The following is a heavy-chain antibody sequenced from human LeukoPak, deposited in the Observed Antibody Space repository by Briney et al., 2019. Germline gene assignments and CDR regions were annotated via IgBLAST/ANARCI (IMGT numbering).Heavy chain of an antibody. CDR3: ARGPYDYGDYYFDY. Sequence: SETLSLTCAVYGGSFSGYYWSWIRQPPGKGLEWLGEINHSGSTNYNPSLKSRVTISVETSKNQCSLKLSSVTAADTAVYYCARGPYDYGDYYFDYWGQGTLVTVSS. V-gene: IGHV4-34*01. J-gene: IGHJ4*02. CDR2: INHSGST. CDR1: GGSFSGYY. D-gene: IGHD4-17*01.